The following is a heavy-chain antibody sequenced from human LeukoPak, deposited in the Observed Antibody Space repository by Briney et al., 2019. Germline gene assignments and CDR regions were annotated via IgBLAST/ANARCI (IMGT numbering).Heavy chain of an antibody. CDR2: INHSGST. J-gene: IGHJ5*02. CDR3: ARRIRLHLRGLFGGQSWFDP. CDR1: GGSFSGYY. D-gene: IGHD5-18*01. V-gene: IGHV4-34*01. Sequence: SETLSLTCAVYGGSFSGYYWSWIRQPPGKGLEWIGEINHSGSTNYNPSLKSRVTISVDTSKNQFSLKLSSVTAADTAVYYCARRIRLHLRGLFGGQSWFDPWGQGTLVTVSS.